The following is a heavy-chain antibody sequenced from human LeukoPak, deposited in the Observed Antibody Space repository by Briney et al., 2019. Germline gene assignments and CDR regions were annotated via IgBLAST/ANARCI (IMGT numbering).Heavy chain of an antibody. D-gene: IGHD3-16*01. J-gene: IGHJ4*02. V-gene: IGHV6-1*01. CDR2: TYYRSKWYN. CDR1: GDSVSSNSVT. Sequence: QTLSLTCAISGDSVSSNSVTWNWIRQSPSRGLEWLGRTYYRSKWYNDYAVSVKSRITFNADTSKNQFSLQLNSVTPEDTAVYYCARGWGNFDYWGQGTLVTVSS. CDR3: ARGWGNFDY.